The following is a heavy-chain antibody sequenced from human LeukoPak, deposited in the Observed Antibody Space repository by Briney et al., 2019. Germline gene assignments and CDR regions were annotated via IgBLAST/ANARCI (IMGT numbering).Heavy chain of an antibody. Sequence: GGSLRLSCAASGFTFSAYSMNWVRQAPGKGLEWVSYISTTSSSTIYYADSVKGRFTISRDNAKNSLYLQMNSLRAEDTAVYYCARVVGGYYDSSGYRFDYWGQGTLVTVSS. J-gene: IGHJ4*02. CDR1: GFTFSAYS. V-gene: IGHV3-48*01. CDR3: ARVVGGYYDSSGYRFDY. CDR2: ISTTSSSTI. D-gene: IGHD3-22*01.